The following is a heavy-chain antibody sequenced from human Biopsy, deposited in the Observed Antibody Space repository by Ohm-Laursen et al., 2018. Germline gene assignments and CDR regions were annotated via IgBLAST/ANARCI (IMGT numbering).Heavy chain of an antibody. V-gene: IGHV3-15*01. D-gene: IGHD1-26*01. CDR1: GFTFTHAW. J-gene: IGHJ4*02. CDR3: TVGLGRGFH. Sequence: GSLRLSCAASGFTFTHAWMSWVRQGPGKGLEWLGRIKSKSDGEATDYAAAVQGRFAISRDDSTNTFYLQMNSLKSEDTGVFYCTVGLGRGFHWGQGTLVTVSS. CDR2: IKSKSDGEAT.